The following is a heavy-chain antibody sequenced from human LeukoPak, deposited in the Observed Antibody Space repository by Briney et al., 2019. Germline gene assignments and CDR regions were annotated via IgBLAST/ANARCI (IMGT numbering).Heavy chain of an antibody. D-gene: IGHD3-22*01. Sequence: GASVKVSCKVSGYTLTELSMHWVRQAPGQGLEWMGIINPSGGSTTYAQKSQGRVTMARDTSTSTVYMELSSLRSEDTAVYYCARDARTSYDSSGYYFDYWGQGTLVTVSS. V-gene: IGHV1-46*01. CDR2: INPSGGST. CDR1: GYTLTELS. J-gene: IGHJ4*02. CDR3: ARDARTSYDSSGYYFDY.